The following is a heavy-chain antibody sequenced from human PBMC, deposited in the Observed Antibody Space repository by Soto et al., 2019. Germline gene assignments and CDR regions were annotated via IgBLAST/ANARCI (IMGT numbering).Heavy chain of an antibody. CDR2: ISGGSSYT. D-gene: IGHD2-21*01. CDR1: GFRFGDSY. V-gene: IGHV3-11*06. J-gene: IGHJ4*02. CDR3: AKTIVAASGYYFDH. Sequence: QVHLVESGGGLVKPGGSLRLSCAASGFRFGDSYMSWIRQAPGKGLEWVSYISGGSSYTNYADSAEGRFTTSRDNAKGLMFPQMNSLRADDTAVYYCAKTIVAASGYYFDHWGKGNMVTVSS.